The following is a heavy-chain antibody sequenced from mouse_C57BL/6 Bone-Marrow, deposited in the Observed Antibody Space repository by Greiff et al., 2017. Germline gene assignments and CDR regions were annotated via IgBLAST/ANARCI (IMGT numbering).Heavy chain of an antibody. CDR3: ALYDYLAY. D-gene: IGHD2-4*01. CDR2: IDPEDGET. Sequence: EVKLQESGAELVKPGASVKLSCTASGFNIKDYYMHWVKQRTEQGLEWIGRIDPEDGETKYAPKFQGKATITADTSSNTAYLQLSSLTSEDTAVYYCALYDYLAYWGQGTLVTVSA. V-gene: IGHV14-2*01. CDR1: GFNIKDYY. J-gene: IGHJ3*01.